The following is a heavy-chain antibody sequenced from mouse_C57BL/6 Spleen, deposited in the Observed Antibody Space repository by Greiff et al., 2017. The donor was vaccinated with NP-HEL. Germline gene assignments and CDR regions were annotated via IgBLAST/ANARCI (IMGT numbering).Heavy chain of an antibody. Sequence: QVQLQQPGAELVKPGASVKLSCKASGYTFTSYWMQWVKQRPGQGLEWIGAIDPSDSYTNYNQKFKGKATLTVDTSSSTAYMQLSSLTSEDSAVYYCARRSTWYFDYWGQGTTLTVSS. CDR2: IDPSDSYT. D-gene: IGHD1-1*01. V-gene: IGHV1-50*01. CDR1: GYTFTSYW. CDR3: ARRSTWYFDY. J-gene: IGHJ2*01.